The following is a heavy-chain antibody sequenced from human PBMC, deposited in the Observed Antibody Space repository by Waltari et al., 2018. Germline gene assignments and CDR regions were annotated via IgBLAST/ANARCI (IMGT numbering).Heavy chain of an antibody. V-gene: IGHV3-7*01. D-gene: IGHD5-12*01. J-gene: IGHJ4*02. Sequence: VQLVESGGGLVQPGGSLRLSCAASGFILSNHWMRWVRQAPGKGLEWVASIDPHGGDKYYGGAVKGRFAISRDNAKNSLFLQMKSLRVEDTALYYCARSLRQYNSGQRGWDSWGQGTQVTATS. CDR2: IDPHGGDK. CDR3: ARSLRQYNSGQRGWDS. CDR1: GFILSNHW.